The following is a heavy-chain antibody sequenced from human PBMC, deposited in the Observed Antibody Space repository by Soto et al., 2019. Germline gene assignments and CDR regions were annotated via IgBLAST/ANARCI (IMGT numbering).Heavy chain of an antibody. CDR3: ARSSIAARKFDY. V-gene: IGHV4-59*01. J-gene: IGHJ4*02. Sequence: QVQLQESGPGLVKPSETLSLTCTVSGGSISSYYWSWIRQPPGKGLEWIGYIYYSGSTNYNPSLKSRVTISVDTSKNQFSLKLSSVTAADTAVYYCARSSIAARKFDYWGQGTLVTVSS. D-gene: IGHD6-6*01. CDR1: GGSISSYY. CDR2: IYYSGST.